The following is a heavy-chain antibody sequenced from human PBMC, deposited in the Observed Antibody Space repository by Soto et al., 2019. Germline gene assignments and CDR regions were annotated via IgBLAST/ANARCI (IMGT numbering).Heavy chain of an antibody. CDR2: INHSGST. V-gene: IGHV4-34*01. CDR1: GGSFSGYY. D-gene: IGHD2-8*02. J-gene: IGHJ4*02. CDR3: ARDKITGLFDY. Sequence: SETLSLTCAVYGGSFSGYYWTWIRQPPGTGLEWIGEINHSGSTNYNPSLKSRVTISVDTSKNQFSLKLTSVTAADTAAYYCARDKITGLFDYWGQGRMVTVS.